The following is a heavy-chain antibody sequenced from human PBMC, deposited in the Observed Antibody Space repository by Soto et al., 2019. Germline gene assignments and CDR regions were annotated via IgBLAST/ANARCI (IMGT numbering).Heavy chain of an antibody. V-gene: IGHV4-39*01. D-gene: IGHD3-3*01. Sequence: QLQLQESGPGLVKPSETLSLTCTVSGGSISSSSYYWGWIRQPPGKGLEWIGSIYYSGSTYYNPYPTSAATSSVDTSQDQFSLTLSSVTAADPAVYYCASTEPNYDFWRGPFNNWFDPWGQGTLVTVSS. J-gene: IGHJ5*02. CDR1: GGSISSSSYY. CDR2: IYYSGST. CDR3: ASTEPNYDFWRGPFNNWFDP.